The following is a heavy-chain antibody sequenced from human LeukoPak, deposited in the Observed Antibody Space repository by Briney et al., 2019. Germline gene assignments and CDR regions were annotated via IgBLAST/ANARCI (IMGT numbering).Heavy chain of an antibody. CDR3: ARQGERWLQLRAFDY. CDR2: IIPIFGTA. V-gene: IGHV1-69*05. Sequence: SVKVSCKGSGGTFSSYAISWVRQAPGQRLEWMGGIIPIFGTANYAQKFQGRVTITTDESTSTAYMELSSLRSEDTAVYYCARQGERWLQLRAFDYWGQGTLVTVSS. CDR1: GGTFSSYA. D-gene: IGHD5-24*01. J-gene: IGHJ4*02.